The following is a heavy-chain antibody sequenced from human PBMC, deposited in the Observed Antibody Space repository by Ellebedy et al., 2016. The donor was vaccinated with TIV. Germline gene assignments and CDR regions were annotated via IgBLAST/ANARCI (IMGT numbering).Heavy chain of an antibody. Sequence: ASVKVSCKASGYTFTSYAMNWVRQAPGQGLEWMGWINTNTGNPTYAQGFTGRFVFSLDTSVSTAYLQISSLKAEDTAVYYCARDYRSSSSSWSHFDYWGQGTPVTVSS. D-gene: IGHD6-13*01. CDR2: INTNTGNP. V-gene: IGHV7-4-1*02. CDR3: ARDYRSSSSSWSHFDY. J-gene: IGHJ4*02. CDR1: GYTFTSYA.